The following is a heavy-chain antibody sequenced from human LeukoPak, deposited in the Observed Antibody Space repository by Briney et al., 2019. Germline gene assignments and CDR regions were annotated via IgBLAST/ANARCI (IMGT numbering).Heavy chain of an antibody. V-gene: IGHV1-2*02. CDR1: GYTFTGYY. Sequence: ASVKVSCKASGYTFTGYYMHWVRQAPGQGLEWMGWINPNSGGTNYAQKFQGRVTMTRDTSISTAYMELSRLRSDDTAMYYCAIESPRRYSSSIGYLFRSTDYYYYYMDVWGKGTTVTVSS. CDR3: AIESPRRYSSSIGYLFRSTDYYYYYMDV. CDR2: INPNSGGT. J-gene: IGHJ6*03. D-gene: IGHD6-6*01.